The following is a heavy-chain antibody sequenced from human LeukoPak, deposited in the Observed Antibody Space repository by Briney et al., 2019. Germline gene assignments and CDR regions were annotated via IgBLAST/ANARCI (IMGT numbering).Heavy chain of an antibody. CDR1: GFTFSSHA. J-gene: IGHJ6*02. CDR2: ISGSGGST. CDR3: AKALWYGGYYYYGMDV. D-gene: IGHD3-10*01. V-gene: IGHV3-23*01. Sequence: GGSLRLSCAASGFTFSSHAMSWVRQAPGKGLEWVSAISGSGGSTYYADSVKGRFTISRDNSKNTLYLQMNSLRAEDTAVYYCAKALWYGGYYYYGMDVWGQGTTVTVSS.